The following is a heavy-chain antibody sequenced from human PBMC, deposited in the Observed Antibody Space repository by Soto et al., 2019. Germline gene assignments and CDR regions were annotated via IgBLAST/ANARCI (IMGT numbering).Heavy chain of an antibody. CDR2: SYYSGST. CDR1: GGSISSGGYY. D-gene: IGHD2-15*01. V-gene: IGHV4-31*03. CDR3: ARGTLVAAVPLEDY. J-gene: IGHJ4*02. Sequence: QVQLQESGPGLVKPSQTLSLTCTVSGGSISSGGYYWSWIRQHPGKGLEWIGYSYYSGSTYYNPSLKSRVTIPVDTSKNQFSLKLSYVTAASTAVYYGARGTLVAAVPLEDYWVQGTLVTVSS.